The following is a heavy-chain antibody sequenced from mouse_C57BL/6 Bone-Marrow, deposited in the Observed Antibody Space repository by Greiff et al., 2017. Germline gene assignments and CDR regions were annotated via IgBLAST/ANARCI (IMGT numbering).Heavy chain of an antibody. D-gene: IGHD2-10*01. J-gene: IGHJ2*01. Sequence: QVQLQQPGAELVKPGASVKLSCKASGHTFTSYWMHWVKQRPGQGLEWIGMIHPNSGSTNYNEKFKSKATLTVDKSSSTAYMQLSSLTSEDSAVYYCARWSYYGNYGYWGQGTTLTVSS. V-gene: IGHV1-64*01. CDR3: ARWSYYGNYGY. CDR1: GHTFTSYW. CDR2: IHPNSGST.